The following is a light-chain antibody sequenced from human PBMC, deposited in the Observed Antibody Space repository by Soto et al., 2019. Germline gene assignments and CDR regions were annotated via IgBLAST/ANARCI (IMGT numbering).Light chain of an antibody. V-gene: IGKV3-20*01. Sequence: EIVWTQSRGTLSLSPGERATISAMASQSVSSSYLARYQQKPGQAPRLLIYGASSRATGIPDRFSGSGSGTDFTLTISRLEPEDFAVYYCQQYGSSRTFGQGTKVDI. CDR2: GAS. CDR3: QQYGSSRT. CDR1: QSVSSSY. J-gene: IGKJ1*01.